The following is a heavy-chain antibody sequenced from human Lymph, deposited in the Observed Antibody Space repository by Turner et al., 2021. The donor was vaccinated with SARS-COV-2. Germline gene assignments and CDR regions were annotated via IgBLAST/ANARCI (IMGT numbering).Heavy chain of an antibody. J-gene: IGHJ6*02. CDR1: GLTVRSNY. CDR3: ARDLDTAGGMDV. CDR2: IYSGGST. D-gene: IGHD5-18*01. V-gene: IGHV3-53*04. Sequence: VQLVESGGGLVQPGGSLRRSCAASGLTVRSNYMNWVRQAPGKGLEWVSVIYSGGSTYYAESVKDRFTISRHNSKNTLYLKMNSMRAEDKAVYYCARDLDTAGGMDVWGQGTTVTVSS.